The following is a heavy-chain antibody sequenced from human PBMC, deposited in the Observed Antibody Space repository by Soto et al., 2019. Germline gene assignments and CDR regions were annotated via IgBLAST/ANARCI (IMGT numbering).Heavy chain of an antibody. J-gene: IGHJ4*02. CDR1: GDSISTGTYY. CDR3: VGRGSYWKFDD. CDR2: SRYTGST. Sequence: QSQLQASGPGLVKPSETLSLTCTVSGDSISTGTYYWGWIRQPPGKGLEWIGSSRYTGSTYYNPSPNRRATISVDTSKNQFPLTLNSVPAADTALYSCVGRGSYWKFDDWRQGTLVTVSS. D-gene: IGHD1-26*01. V-gene: IGHV4-39*01.